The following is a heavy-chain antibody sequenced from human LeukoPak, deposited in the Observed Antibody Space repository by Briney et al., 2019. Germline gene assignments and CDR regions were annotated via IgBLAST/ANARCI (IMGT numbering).Heavy chain of an antibody. J-gene: IGHJ3*02. CDR3: ARNDYDTSGPMPFDI. CDR2: IYSSGST. CDR1: GGSIMTYY. V-gene: IGHV4-4*07. D-gene: IGHD3-22*01. Sequence: SSETLSLTCTVSGGSIMTYYWNWIRQPANKGPEWLGRIYSSGSTNYNPSLKSRLTMSVDTSKNQFSLKLSSVTAADTAVYYCARNDYDTSGPMPFDIWGQGTMVTVSS.